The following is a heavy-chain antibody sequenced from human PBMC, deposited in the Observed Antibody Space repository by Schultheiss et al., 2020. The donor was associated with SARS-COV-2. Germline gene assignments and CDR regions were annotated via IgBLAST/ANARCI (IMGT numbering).Heavy chain of an antibody. D-gene: IGHD3-10*01. V-gene: IGHV4-39*07. CDR3: ASSGSGSYYKAHYYYYGMDV. CDR1: GGSISSGYHY. CDR2: IYYSGST. J-gene: IGHJ6*02. Sequence: SQTLSLTCAVSGGSISSGYHYWAWIRQPPGKGLEWIGSIYYSGSTNYNPSLKSRVTISVDTSKNQFSLKLSSVTAADTAVYYCASSGSGSYYKAHYYYYGMDVWGQGTTVTVSS.